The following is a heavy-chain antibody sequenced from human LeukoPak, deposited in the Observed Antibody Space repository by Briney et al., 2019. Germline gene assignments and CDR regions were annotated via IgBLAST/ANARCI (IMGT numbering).Heavy chain of an antibody. V-gene: IGHV1-24*01. CDR3: AILAAAGPLVDFDL. D-gene: IGHD6-13*01. CDR2: FDPEDGET. J-gene: IGHJ2*01. Sequence: ASVKVSRKVSGYTLTELSMHWVRQAPGKGLEWMGGFDPEDGETIYAQKFQGRVTMTEDTSTDTAYMELSSLRSEDTAVYYCAILAAAGPLVDFDLWGRGTLVTVSS. CDR1: GYTLTELS.